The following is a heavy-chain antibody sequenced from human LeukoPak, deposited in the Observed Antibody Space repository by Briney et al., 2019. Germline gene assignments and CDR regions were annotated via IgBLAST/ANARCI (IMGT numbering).Heavy chain of an antibody. D-gene: IGHD3-10*01. CDR2: IYHSGST. CDR1: GGSISSSNW. Sequence: PSETLSLTCAVSGGSISSSNWWSWVRQPPGKGLEWIGEIYHSGSTNYNPSLKNRVTISVDKSKNQFSLKLSSVTAADTAVYYLARDDGGSGLDYWGQGPLVSVSS. V-gene: IGHV4-4*02. J-gene: IGHJ4*02. CDR3: ARDDGGSGLDY.